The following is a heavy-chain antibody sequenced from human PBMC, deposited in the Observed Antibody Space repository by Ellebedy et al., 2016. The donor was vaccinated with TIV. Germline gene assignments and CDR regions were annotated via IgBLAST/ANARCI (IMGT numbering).Heavy chain of an antibody. V-gene: IGHV3-66*01. J-gene: IGHJ6*02. CDR2: IYSDAAT. D-gene: IGHD3-10*01. CDR3: ARGFRFGMDV. Sequence: GESLKISCAASGFTVSSVYVSWVRQAPGKGLEWLSVIYSDAATYYADSVKCRFTISRDNSKNALYLQMNSLRAEDTAVYYCARGFRFGMDVWGQGTTVTVSS. CDR1: GFTVSSVY.